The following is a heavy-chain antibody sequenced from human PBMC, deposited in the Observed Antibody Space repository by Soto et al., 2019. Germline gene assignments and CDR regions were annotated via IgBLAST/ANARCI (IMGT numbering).Heavy chain of an antibody. CDR2: IYAGTIT. Sequence: GGSLRLSCAVSGITVSSYYMSWVRQSAGKGLEWVSVIYAGTITYYADSVKGRFTIYRDNSKNTLNLEMNSLRVEDTAVYYCARIPYDNSGTIFDYWGQGTLVTVSS. CDR3: ARIPYDNSGTIFDY. D-gene: IGHD3-22*01. V-gene: IGHV3-53*01. J-gene: IGHJ4*02. CDR1: GITVSSYY.